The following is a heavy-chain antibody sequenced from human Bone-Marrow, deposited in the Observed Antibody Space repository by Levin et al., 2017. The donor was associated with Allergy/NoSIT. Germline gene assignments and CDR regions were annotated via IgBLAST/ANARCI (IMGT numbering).Heavy chain of an antibody. CDR2: TSDSGGGT. Sequence: PGGSLRLSCAVSGFNLKNYAMNWVRQAPGKGLEWVSGTSDSGGGTYYADSVKGRFTVSKDNSQKIVYLQMSSLRAEDTAIYYCARAPNGGSGWYGSTRTSDFWGQGTLVTVSS. CDR3: ARAPNGGSGWYGSTRTSDF. J-gene: IGHJ4*02. D-gene: IGHD6-19*01. CDR1: GFNLKNYA. V-gene: IGHV3-23*01.